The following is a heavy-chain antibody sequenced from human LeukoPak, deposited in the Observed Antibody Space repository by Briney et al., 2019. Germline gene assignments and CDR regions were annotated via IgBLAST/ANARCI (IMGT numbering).Heavy chain of an antibody. D-gene: IGHD3-3*01. V-gene: IGHV4-4*07. CDR1: GGSISSYY. CDR2: IYTSGST. CDR3: ARGGSTTIFGVVIKKYYFDY. Sequence: TSSETLSLTCTVSGGSISSYYWSWIRQPAGKGLEWIGRIYTSGSTNYNPSLKSRVTMSVDTSKNQFSLKLSSVTAADTAVYYCARGGSTTIFGVVIKKYYFDYWGQGTLVTVSS. J-gene: IGHJ4*02.